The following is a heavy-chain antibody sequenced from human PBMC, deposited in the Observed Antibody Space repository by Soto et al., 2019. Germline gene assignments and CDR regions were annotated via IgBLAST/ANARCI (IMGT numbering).Heavy chain of an antibody. V-gene: IGHV3-23*01. J-gene: IGHJ5*02. CDR1: GFTFSSYA. CDR3: ANAGEETWYCSSTSCSLFRGWFDP. D-gene: IGHD2-2*01. Sequence: GGSLRLSCAASGFTFSSYAMSWVRQAPGKGLEWVSAISGSGGSTYYADSVKGRFTISRDNSKNTLYLQMNSLRAEDTAVYYCANAGEETWYCSSTSCSLFRGWFDPWGQGTLVTVSS. CDR2: ISGSGGST.